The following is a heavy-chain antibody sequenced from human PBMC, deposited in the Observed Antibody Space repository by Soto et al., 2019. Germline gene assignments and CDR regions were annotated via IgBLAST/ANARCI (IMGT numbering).Heavy chain of an antibody. CDR1: GGSFSGYY. CDR3: ARTIVVVPGRYYYYYYYMDV. D-gene: IGHD2-2*01. V-gene: IGHV4-34*01. J-gene: IGHJ6*03. Sequence: SETLSLTCAVYGGSFSGYYWSWIRQPPGKGLEWIGEINHSGSTNYNPSLKSRVTISVDTSKNQFSLKLSSVTAADTAVYYCARTIVVVPGRYYYYYYYMDVWGKGTTVTVSS. CDR2: INHSGST.